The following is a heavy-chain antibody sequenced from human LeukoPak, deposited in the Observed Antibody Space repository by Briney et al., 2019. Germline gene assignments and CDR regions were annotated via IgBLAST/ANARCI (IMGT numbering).Heavy chain of an antibody. D-gene: IGHD5-18*01. CDR1: GFTFDDYS. CDR2: ISWDGGST. J-gene: IGHJ4*02. Sequence: GGSLRLSCAASGFTFDDYSLHWVRQAPGKGLEWVSLISWDGGSTYYADSVKGRFTISRDNSKNSLYLQMNSLRTEDTALYYCAKDMSSYGLDYWGQGTLVTVSP. CDR3: AKDMSSYGLDY. V-gene: IGHV3-43*01.